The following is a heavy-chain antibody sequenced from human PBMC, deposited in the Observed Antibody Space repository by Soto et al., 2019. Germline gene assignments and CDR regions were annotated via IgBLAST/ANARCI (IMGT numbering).Heavy chain of an antibody. CDR1: GFTFSNYW. Sequence: EVQLMESGVGLVQPGGSLRLSCVASGFTFSNYWMHWVRQAPGKGLVWVSCINSDGSTRSYAESVKGRFTISRDNVKNTLYLQMNSLRAEDTAVYYCVTSGGFDHWGQGTLVTVSS. CDR2: INSDGSTR. D-gene: IGHD3-16*01. J-gene: IGHJ5*02. CDR3: VTSGGFDH. V-gene: IGHV3-74*01.